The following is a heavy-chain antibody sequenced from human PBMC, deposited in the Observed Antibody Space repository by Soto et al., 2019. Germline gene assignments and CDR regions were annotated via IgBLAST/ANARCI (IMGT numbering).Heavy chain of an antibody. V-gene: IGHV4-34*01. CDR3: AIMLEYSSSVEFDY. CDR1: GGSFSGYY. D-gene: IGHD6-6*01. Sequence: QVQLQQWGAGLLKPSETLSLTCAVYGGSFSGYYWSWIRQPPGKGLEWIGEINHSGSTNYNPSLKSRVTISVDTSKNQFSLKLSSVTAADTAVYYCAIMLEYSSSVEFDYWGQGTLVTVSS. CDR2: INHSGST. J-gene: IGHJ4*02.